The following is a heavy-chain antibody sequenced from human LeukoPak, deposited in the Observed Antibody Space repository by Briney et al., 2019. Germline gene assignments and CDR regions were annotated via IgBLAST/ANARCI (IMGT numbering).Heavy chain of an antibody. D-gene: IGHD2-15*01. V-gene: IGHV1-8*03. CDR3: ARGMRRRSWGYNWFDP. CDR2: MNPNSGNT. CDR1: GYTFTSYD. Sequence: ASVKVSCKASGYTFTSYDINRVRQATGQGLEWMGWMNPNSGNTGYAQKFQGRVTITRNTSISTAYMELSSLRSEDTAVYYCARGMRRRSWGYNWFDPWGQGTLVTVSS. J-gene: IGHJ5*02.